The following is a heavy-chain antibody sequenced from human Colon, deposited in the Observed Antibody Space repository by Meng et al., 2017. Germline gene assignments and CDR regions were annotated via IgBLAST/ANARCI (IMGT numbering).Heavy chain of an antibody. J-gene: IGHJ4*02. CDR2: LHYSGST. CDR3: ARGNVIWLGDFQRKGGLDS. CDR1: GVSISNYY. Sequence: SETLSLTCNVSGVSISNYYWKWVRQPPGKGLEWIGYLHYSGSTKYNPSLKSRVTISGDTSKNQFSLTLTSVTAADTAVYYCARGNVIWLGDFQRKGGLDSWGQGTRVPSPQ. V-gene: IGHV4-59*01. D-gene: IGHD3-10*01.